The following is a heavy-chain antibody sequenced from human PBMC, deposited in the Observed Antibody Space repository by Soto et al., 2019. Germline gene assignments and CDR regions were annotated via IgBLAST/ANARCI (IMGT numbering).Heavy chain of an antibody. CDR3: ITYCDFGSGHYPH. CDR1: GYTFTSYA. J-gene: IGHJ4*02. CDR2: INAGNGNT. D-gene: IGHD3-3*01. Sequence: ASVKVSCKASGYTFTSYAMHWVRQAPGQRLEWMGWINAGNGNTKYSQKFQGRVTITRDTSASTAYLEMNSLKSEDTAMYYCITYCDFGSGHYPHWGQGILVTV. V-gene: IGHV1-3*01.